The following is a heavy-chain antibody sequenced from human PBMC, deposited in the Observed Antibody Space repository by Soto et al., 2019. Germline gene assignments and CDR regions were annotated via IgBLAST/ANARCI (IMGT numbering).Heavy chain of an antibody. D-gene: IGHD1-26*01. CDR2: ILYSGTT. J-gene: IGHJ3*02. CDR3: ARGRGGTYDAFDI. CDR1: GGSLSRYF. Sequence: QVQLRESGPGLVKPSGTLSLTCTVSGGSLSRYFWSWIRQPPGKGLEWIGYILYSGTTNYNPSLKSRVTILLDTSKNQFSLNLVSVTAADTAFYYCARGRGGTYDAFDIWGQGTLVSVSS. V-gene: IGHV4-59*01.